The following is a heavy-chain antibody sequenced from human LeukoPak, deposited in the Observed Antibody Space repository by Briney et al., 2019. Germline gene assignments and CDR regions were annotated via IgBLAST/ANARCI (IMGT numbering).Heavy chain of an antibody. CDR3: ARATGAFDI. J-gene: IGHJ3*02. CDR1: GFTFSDHY. D-gene: IGHD1-14*01. Sequence: GGSLRLSCAASGFTFSDHYMDWVRQAPGKGLEWVGRSRNKANSYTTEYAAYVKGRFTISRDDSKNSLYLQMNSLKTEDTAVYYCARATGAFDIWGQGTMVTVSS. CDR2: SRNKANSYTT. V-gene: IGHV3-72*01.